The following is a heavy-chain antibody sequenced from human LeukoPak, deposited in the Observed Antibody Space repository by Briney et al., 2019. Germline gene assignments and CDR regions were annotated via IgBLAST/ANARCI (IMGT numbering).Heavy chain of an antibody. J-gene: IGHJ6*02. V-gene: IGHV1-2*02. Sequence: ASVKVSCKASGYTFTGYYMHWVRQAPGQGLEWMGWINPNSGGTNYARKFQGRVTMTRDTSISTAYMELSRLRSDDTAVYYCAREFPLDSSSNYYYYGMDVWGQGTTVTVSS. CDR2: INPNSGGT. CDR3: AREFPLDSSSNYYYYGMDV. D-gene: IGHD6-6*01. CDR1: GYTFTGYY.